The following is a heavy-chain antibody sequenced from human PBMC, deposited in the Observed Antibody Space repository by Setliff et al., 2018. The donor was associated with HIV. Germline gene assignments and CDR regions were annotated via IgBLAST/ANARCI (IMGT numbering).Heavy chain of an antibody. V-gene: IGHV3-21*01. J-gene: IGHJ4*02. CDR2: ISSSDDDT. D-gene: IGHD3-22*01. CDR1: GFSFRNFG. Sequence: PGGSLRLSCTASGFSFRNFGMTWVRQAPGKGLEWVSSISSSDDDTHYADSLRGRFTVSRDNAKSALYLQMNNLSVDDTAVYYCAKLSHSHDSNGFTVDYWGRGTLVTSPQ. CDR3: AKLSHSHDSNGFTVDY.